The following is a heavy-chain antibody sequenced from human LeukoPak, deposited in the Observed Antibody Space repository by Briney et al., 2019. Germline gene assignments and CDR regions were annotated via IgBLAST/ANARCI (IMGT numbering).Heavy chain of an antibody. CDR2: TYYRSKWYN. J-gene: IGHJ3*02. V-gene: IGHV6-1*01. CDR1: GDSVSSNSAA. CDR3: ARDLSLVLDALDI. D-gene: IGHD4/OR15-4a*01. Sequence: SQTLSLTCANSGDSVSSNSAAWNWIRQSPWRGLEWLGRTYYRSKWYNDYAVSVKSRITINPDTSKNQFSLQLNSVTPEDTAVYYCARDLSLVLDALDIWGLRTMVTVSS.